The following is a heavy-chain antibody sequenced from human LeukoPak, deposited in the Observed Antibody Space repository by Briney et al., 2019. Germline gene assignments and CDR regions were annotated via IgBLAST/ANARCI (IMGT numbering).Heavy chain of an antibody. CDR1: GFTFSSYA. D-gene: IGHD3-10*01. J-gene: IGHJ4*02. CDR2: ISGSGGST. V-gene: IGHV3-23*01. Sequence: GGSLRLSCAASGFTFSSYAMSWVRQAPGKGLEWVSAISGSGGSTYYADSVKGRFTISRDNSKNTLYLQMNSLGAEDTAVYYCAKLWFGELSAFDYWGQGTLVTVSS. CDR3: AKLWFGELSAFDY.